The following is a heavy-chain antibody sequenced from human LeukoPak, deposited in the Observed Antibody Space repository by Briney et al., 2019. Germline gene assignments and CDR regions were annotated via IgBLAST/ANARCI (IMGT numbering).Heavy chain of an antibody. V-gene: IGHV3-23*01. CDR3: AKVSYYDRSGYYSFDY. D-gene: IGHD3-22*01. Sequence: GGSLRLSCAASGFTFSNYAMSWVRQAPGKGLEWVSGISGSGGSASYADSVKGRFTISRDNSKNTLYLQMNSLRAEDTAVYYCAKVSYYDRSGYYSFDYWGQGTLVTVSS. J-gene: IGHJ4*02. CDR2: ISGSGGSA. CDR1: GFTFSNYA.